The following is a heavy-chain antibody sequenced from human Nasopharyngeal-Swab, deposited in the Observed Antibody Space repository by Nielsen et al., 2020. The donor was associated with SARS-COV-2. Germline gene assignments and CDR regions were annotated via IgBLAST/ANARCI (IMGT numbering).Heavy chain of an antibody. J-gene: IGHJ3*02. CDR3: AKSPGEDAFDI. D-gene: IGHD2-21*01. Sequence: SLKISCAASGFTFDDYAMHWVRQAPGKGPEWVPGISWNSGSIGYADSVKGRFTISRDNAKNSLYLQMNSLRAEDTALYYCAKSPGEDAFDIWGQGTMVTVSS. V-gene: IGHV3-9*01. CDR1: GFTFDDYA. CDR2: ISWNSGSI.